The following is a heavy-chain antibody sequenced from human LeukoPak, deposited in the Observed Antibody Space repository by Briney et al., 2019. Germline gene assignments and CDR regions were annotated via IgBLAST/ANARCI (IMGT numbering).Heavy chain of an antibody. CDR3: ARRDYDSYFDY. J-gene: IGHJ4*02. V-gene: IGHV3-11*04. CDR1: GFTFSDSF. D-gene: IGHD4-17*01. Sequence: GGSLRLSCAASGFTFSDSFMSWIRQAPGKGLQWLAYINGSGTNLYYADAVRGRFTISRDNAKNSLYLQMNSLRADDTAIYYCARRDYDSYFDYWGQGTLVTVSS. CDR2: INGSGTNL.